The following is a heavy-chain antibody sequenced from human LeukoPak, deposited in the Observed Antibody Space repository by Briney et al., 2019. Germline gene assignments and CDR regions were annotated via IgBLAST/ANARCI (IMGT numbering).Heavy chain of an antibody. CDR3: ARDRGGATILDPGPFDY. CDR1: GFTFSSYA. V-gene: IGHV3-30-3*01. D-gene: IGHD2-15*01. CDR2: ISYDGSNK. J-gene: IGHJ4*02. Sequence: PGGSLRLSCAASGFTFSSYAMHWVRQAPGKGLEGVAVISYDGSNKYYADSVKGRFTISRDNSKNTLYLQMNSLRAEDTAVYYCARDRGGATILDPGPFDYWGQGTLVTVSS.